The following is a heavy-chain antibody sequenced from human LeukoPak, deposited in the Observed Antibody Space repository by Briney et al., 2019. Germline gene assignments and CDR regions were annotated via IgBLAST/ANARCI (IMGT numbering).Heavy chain of an antibody. V-gene: IGHV3-30*09. CDR3: AKGLSIVGASPFDY. J-gene: IGHJ4*02. D-gene: IGHD1-26*01. CDR1: GFTFSSYA. CDR2: ISYDGSNK. Sequence: GGSLRLSCAASGFTFSSYAMHWVRQAPGKGLEWVAVISYDGSNKYYADSVKGRFAISRDNSKNTLYLQMNSLRAEDTAVYYCAKGLSIVGASPFDYWGQGTLVTVSS.